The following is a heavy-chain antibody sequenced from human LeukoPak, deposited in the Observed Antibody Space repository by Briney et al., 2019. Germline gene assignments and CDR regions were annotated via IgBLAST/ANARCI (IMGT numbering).Heavy chain of an antibody. CDR3: AKGKYSSGWSLY. V-gene: IGHV3-23*01. J-gene: IGHJ4*02. D-gene: IGHD6-19*01. Sequence: PGGSLRLSCAPSGFTFSSYAMSWVRQAPGKGLEWVSTISGSGGDTFYADSVKGRFTISRDNSKNTLSLRMNSLRAEDTAVYYCAKGKYSSGWSLYWGQGTLVTVSS. CDR1: GFTFSSYA. CDR2: ISGSGGDT.